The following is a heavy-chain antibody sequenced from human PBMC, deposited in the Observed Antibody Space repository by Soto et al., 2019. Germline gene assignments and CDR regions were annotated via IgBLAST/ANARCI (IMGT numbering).Heavy chain of an antibody. V-gene: IGHV3-9*01. Sequence: GGSLRLSCAASGFTFDDYAMHWVRQTPGKGLEWVSGISWNSAIIGYADSVKGRFTISRDNAKNSLYLQMNSLRAEDTAVYYCAREMYYYGSGRFLYAFDIWGQRTMVTVSS. CDR1: GFTFDDYA. CDR2: ISWNSAII. J-gene: IGHJ3*02. D-gene: IGHD3-10*01. CDR3: AREMYYYGSGRFLYAFDI.